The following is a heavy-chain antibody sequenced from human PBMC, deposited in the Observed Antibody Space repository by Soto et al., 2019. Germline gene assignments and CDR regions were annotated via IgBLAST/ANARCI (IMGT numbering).Heavy chain of an antibody. CDR1: GCSISNFY. V-gene: IGHV4-59*08. J-gene: IGHJ3*02. CDR3: ARRYSSAFDI. D-gene: IGHD6-13*01. CDR2: ISNSGST. Sequence: SETLSLTCTVSGCSISNFYWNWIRQPPGKGLEWIGYISNSGSTNYSPSLKSRVTISVDTSKNQFSLKLSSVTAADTAVYYCARRYSSAFDIWGQGTMVTVS.